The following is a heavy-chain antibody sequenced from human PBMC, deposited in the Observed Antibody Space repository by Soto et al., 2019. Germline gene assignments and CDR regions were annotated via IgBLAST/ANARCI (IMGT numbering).Heavy chain of an antibody. Sequence: GGSLRLSCAASGFTVSSNYMSWVRQAPGKGLECFLVISYDGSDIYYADSVKGRFTISRDNSKNTLYLQMNSLRAEDTAVYYCARGYRTYYYDSSGYYYRFDPWGQGTLVTVSS. CDR3: ARGYRTYYYDSSGYYYRFDP. J-gene: IGHJ5*02. D-gene: IGHD3-22*01. CDR2: ISYDGSDI. V-gene: IGHV3-66*02. CDR1: GFTVSSNY.